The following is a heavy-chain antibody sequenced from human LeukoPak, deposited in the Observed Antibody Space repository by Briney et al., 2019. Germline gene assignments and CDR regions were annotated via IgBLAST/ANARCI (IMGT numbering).Heavy chain of an antibody. V-gene: IGHV1-69*05. D-gene: IGHD3-9*01. CDR3: ARDRAYYDILTGHAFDY. J-gene: IGHJ4*02. CDR1: GGTFSSYA. Sequence: SVKVSCKASGGTFSSYAISWVRQAPGQGLEWMGGIIPIFGTANYAQKFQGRVTITTDESTSTAYMELSSLRSEDTAVYYCARDRAYYDILTGHAFDYWGQGTLVTVSS. CDR2: IIPIFGTA.